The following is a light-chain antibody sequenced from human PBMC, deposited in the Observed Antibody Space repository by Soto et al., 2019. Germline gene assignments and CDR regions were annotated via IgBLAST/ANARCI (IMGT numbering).Light chain of an antibody. V-gene: IGKV3-11*01. CDR2: DAS. Sequence: ESVLTQRPATLSLSPGERATLSCRASQSVSSYLAWYQQKPGQAPRLLIYDASNRATGIPARFSGSGSGTEFTLTISSLQSEDFAVYYCQQYNQWPPLTFGGGTKVDIK. J-gene: IGKJ4*01. CDR3: QQYNQWPPLT. CDR1: QSVSSY.